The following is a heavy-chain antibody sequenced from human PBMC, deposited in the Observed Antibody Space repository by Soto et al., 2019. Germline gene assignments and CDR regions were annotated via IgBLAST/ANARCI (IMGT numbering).Heavy chain of an antibody. D-gene: IGHD3-22*01. CDR1: GGTFSSYA. CDR2: IIPIFSTA. Sequence: QVQLVQSGAEVKKPGSSVKVSCKASGGTFSSYAISWVRQAPGQGLEWMGGIIPIFSTANYAQKFHGRVTITADESTNTAYMELSSLRPENTAAYDCATGGLIVVSLEEMWDDWGLGSMVTAS. V-gene: IGHV1-69*12. J-gene: IGHJ4*02. CDR3: ATGGLIVVSLEEMWDD.